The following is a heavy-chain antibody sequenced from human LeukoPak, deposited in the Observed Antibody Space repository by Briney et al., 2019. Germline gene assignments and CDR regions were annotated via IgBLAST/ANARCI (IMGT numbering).Heavy chain of an antibody. Sequence: GGSLRLSCAASGFTFSNYAMNWVRQAPGKGLEWDSSITGSSNSIYYADSVKGRFTISRDNAKSSLSLQMNSLRAEDTALYYCARAFSTTWSFWGQGTLVTVSS. J-gene: IGHJ4*02. V-gene: IGHV3-21*01. D-gene: IGHD6-13*01. CDR3: ARAFSTTWSF. CDR2: ITGSSNSI. CDR1: GFTFSNYA.